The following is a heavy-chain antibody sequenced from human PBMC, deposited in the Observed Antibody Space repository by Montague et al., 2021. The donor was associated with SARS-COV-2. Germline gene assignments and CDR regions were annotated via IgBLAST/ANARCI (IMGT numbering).Heavy chain of an antibody. CDR2: INHSGST. CDR1: GGSFSGHY. J-gene: IGHJ4*02. V-gene: IGHV4-34*01. CDR3: ARGSTVTHY. Sequence: SETLSLTCAAYGGSFSGHYWSWIRQPPGKGLEWIGEINHSGSTNYNPSLKSRVTISVDTSKNQFSLKLSSVTAADTAVYYCARGSTVTHYWGQGTLVTVSS. D-gene: IGHD4-17*01.